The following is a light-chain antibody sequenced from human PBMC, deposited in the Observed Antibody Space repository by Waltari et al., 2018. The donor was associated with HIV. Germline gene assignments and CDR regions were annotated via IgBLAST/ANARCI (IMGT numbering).Light chain of an antibody. V-gene: IGKV4-1*01. CDR2: WAS. CDR1: QNVFYNSHNNNY. CDR3: QQQYGNPQT. Sequence: DIVMTQSPDSLAVSLGERATINCRSSQNVFYNSHNNNYLAWYQQKPGQPPRLIMTWASTRESGVPERFSGSGSGTDFTLTISRLQAEDVAVYYCQQQYGNPQTFGQGTKLEI. J-gene: IGKJ2*01.